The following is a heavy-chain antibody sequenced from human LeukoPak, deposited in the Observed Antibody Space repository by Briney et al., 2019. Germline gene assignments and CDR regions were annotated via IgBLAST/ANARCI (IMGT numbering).Heavy chain of an antibody. J-gene: IGHJ4*02. V-gene: IGHV3-7*01. CDR1: GFTFSRYW. CDR2: IKEDGSVK. Sequence: GGSLRLSCVASGFTFSRYWVSWVRQAPGKGLEWVASIKEDGSVKNYVDSVEGRFTISRDNAKNSLSLQMNSLRVEDTAVYYCAREAWWGQGTLVSVSP. CDR3: AREAW.